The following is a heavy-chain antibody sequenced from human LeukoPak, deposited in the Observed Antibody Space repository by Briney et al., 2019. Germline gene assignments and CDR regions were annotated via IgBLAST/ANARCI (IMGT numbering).Heavy chain of an antibody. Sequence: PGGSLRLSCAASGFTFSSYAMSWVRQAPGKGLEWVSAISGSGGSTYYADSVKGRFTISRDNSKNTLYLQMNSLRAEDTAVYYCASRAPSEDDNEGFNWFDPWGQGTLVTVSS. V-gene: IGHV3-23*01. D-gene: IGHD3-16*01. J-gene: IGHJ5*02. CDR2: ISGSGGST. CDR3: ASRAPSEDDNEGFNWFDP. CDR1: GFTFSSYA.